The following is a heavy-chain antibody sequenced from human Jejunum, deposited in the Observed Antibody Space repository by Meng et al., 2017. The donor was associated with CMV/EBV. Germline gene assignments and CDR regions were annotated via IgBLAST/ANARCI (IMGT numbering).Heavy chain of an antibody. CDR1: YC. Sequence: YCMHWVRLAPGKGLEWVAFIRYDGRNKFYADSVTGRFTISRDNSKNTLSMQMNSLRAEDTAVYYCAKDDCDITNCWQYYGLDVWGQGTTVTVSS. D-gene: IGHD2-2*01. J-gene: IGHJ6*02. CDR3: AKDDCDITNCWQYYGLDV. CDR2: IRYDGRNK. V-gene: IGHV3-30*02.